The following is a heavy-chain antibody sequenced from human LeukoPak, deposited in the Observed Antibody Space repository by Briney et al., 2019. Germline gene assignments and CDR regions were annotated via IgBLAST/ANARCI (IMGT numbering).Heavy chain of an antibody. J-gene: IGHJ4*02. D-gene: IGHD3-9*01. CDR3: ASGAWFFDY. CDR1: GSTFSSYN. Sequence: PGGSLRLSCAASGSTFSSYNMNWVRQAPGKGLEWVSSISSSSSYIYYANSVEGRFTISRDNAKNSLYLQMNSLRAEDTAVYYCASGAWFFDYWGQGTLVTVSS. CDR2: ISSSSSYI. V-gene: IGHV3-21*01.